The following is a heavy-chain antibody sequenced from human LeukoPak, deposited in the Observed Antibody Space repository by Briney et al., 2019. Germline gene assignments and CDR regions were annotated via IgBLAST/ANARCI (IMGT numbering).Heavy chain of an antibody. Sequence: SETLSLTCTVSGGSISSYYWSWIRQPPGKGLKWIGYIYYSGSTNYNPSLKSRVTISVDTSKNQFSLKLSSVTAADTAVYYCAIGGYNYSDYYYYGMDVWGQGTTVTVSS. CDR1: GGSISSYY. J-gene: IGHJ6*02. D-gene: IGHD5-24*01. CDR3: AIGGYNYSDYYYYGMDV. V-gene: IGHV4-59*01. CDR2: IYYSGST.